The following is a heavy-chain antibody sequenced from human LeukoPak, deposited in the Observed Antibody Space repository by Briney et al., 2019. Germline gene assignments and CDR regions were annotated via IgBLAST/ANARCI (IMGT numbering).Heavy chain of an antibody. D-gene: IGHD3-16*01. Sequence: SETLSLTCTVSGVSISSYYWSWLRQPPGKGLEWIGYIYYSGSTNYNPSLKSRVTISVDTSKNQFSLKLSSVTAADTAVYFCARGGVLPRGFDAWGQGTLVTVSS. V-gene: IGHV4-59*01. CDR3: ARGGVLPRGFDA. J-gene: IGHJ5*02. CDR1: GVSISSYY. CDR2: IYYSGST.